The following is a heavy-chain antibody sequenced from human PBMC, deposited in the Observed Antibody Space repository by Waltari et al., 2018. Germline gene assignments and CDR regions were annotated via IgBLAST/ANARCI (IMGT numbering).Heavy chain of an antibody. V-gene: IGHV1-2*02. J-gene: IGHJ6*03. Sequence: QVQLVQSGAEVKEPGASVKVPCKASGYTFPAYYMHWVRAAHGQGMGWINPHSGDTNYVQNFQGRATMTRDTSTNTVYLELNNLKSDDTAVYYCASGTLGGYCSTPTCFWRYMDVWGEGTTVTVSS. CDR2: INPHSGDT. D-gene: IGHD2-2*01. CDR3: ASGTLGGYCSTPTCFWRYMDV. CDR1: GYTFPAYY.